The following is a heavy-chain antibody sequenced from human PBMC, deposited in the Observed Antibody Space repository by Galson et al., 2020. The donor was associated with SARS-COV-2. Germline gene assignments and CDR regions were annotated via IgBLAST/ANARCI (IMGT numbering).Heavy chain of an antibody. Sequence: GGSLRLSCAASGFTFSSYSMNWVRQAPGKGLEWVSSISSSSSNIYYADSVKGRFTISRDNAKNSLYLQMNSLRAEDTAVYYCARGEYYYDSSGYPLDYWGQGTLVTVAS. V-gene: IGHV3-21*01. D-gene: IGHD3-22*01. J-gene: IGHJ4*02. CDR1: GFTFSSYS. CDR3: ARGEYYYDSSGYPLDY. CDR2: ISSSSSNI.